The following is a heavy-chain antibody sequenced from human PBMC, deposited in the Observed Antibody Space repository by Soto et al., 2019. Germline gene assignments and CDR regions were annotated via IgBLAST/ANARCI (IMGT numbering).Heavy chain of an antibody. CDR1: GFTFSNYG. CDR3: AKDEVSSKYYSHSLDV. CDR2: IWYDGSGQ. J-gene: IGHJ6*02. D-gene: IGHD4-4*01. Sequence: QVQLVESGGGLVQPGRSLRLSCVVSGFTFSNYGMHWVRQAPGKGLEWVADIWYDGSGQRYAGSVQGRFTISRDNSKNTLYLQINSLRVEDTAVYYCAKDEVSSKYYSHSLDVWAQGTTVTVSS. V-gene: IGHV3-33*03.